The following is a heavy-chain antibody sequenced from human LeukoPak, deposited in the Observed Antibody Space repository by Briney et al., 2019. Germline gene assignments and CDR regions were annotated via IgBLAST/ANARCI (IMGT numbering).Heavy chain of an antibody. Sequence: ASVNVSCKASGYTFTSYYMHWVRQAPGQGLEWMGIINPSGGSTSYAQKFQGRVTMTRDTSTSTVYMEVSSLRSEDTAVYYCASEYCSSTSCYYRRRWFDPWGQGTLVTVSS. D-gene: IGHD2-2*01. CDR1: GYTFTSYY. V-gene: IGHV1-46*01. CDR3: ASEYCSSTSCYYRRRWFDP. CDR2: INPSGGST. J-gene: IGHJ5*02.